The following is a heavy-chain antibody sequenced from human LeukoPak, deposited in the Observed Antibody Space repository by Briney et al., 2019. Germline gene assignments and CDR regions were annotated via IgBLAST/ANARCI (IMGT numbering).Heavy chain of an antibody. V-gene: IGHV3-23*01. D-gene: IGHD1-26*01. CDR3: AKSVSPGGYVGSLYFFDD. J-gene: IGHJ4*02. Sequence: TGGSLRLSCAASGFTFSSYSMNWVRQAPGKGLEWVSTISGSGGTTYYADSVEGQFTISRDNSKNTVSLQMNSLRAEDTAIYYCAKSVSPGGYVGSLYFFDDWGQGTLVTVSS. CDR2: ISGSGGTT. CDR1: GFTFSSYS.